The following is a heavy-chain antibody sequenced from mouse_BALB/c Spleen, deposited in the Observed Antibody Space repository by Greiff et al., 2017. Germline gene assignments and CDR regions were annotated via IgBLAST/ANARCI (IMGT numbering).Heavy chain of an antibody. CDR2: ISSGGSYT. J-gene: IGHJ4*01. CDR3: AGGGHYYAMDY. Sequence: EVKVVESGGDLVKPGGSLKLSCAASGFTFSSYGMSWVRQTPDKRLEWVATISSGGSYTYYPDSVKGRFTISRDNAKNTLYLQMSSLKSEDTAMYYCAGGGHYYAMDYWGQGTSVTVSS. CDR1: GFTFSSYG. V-gene: IGHV5-6*01.